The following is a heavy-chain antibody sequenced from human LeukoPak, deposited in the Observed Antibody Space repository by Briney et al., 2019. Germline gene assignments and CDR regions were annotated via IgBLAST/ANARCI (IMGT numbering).Heavy chain of an antibody. CDR3: AKCVGRGATTGYFDY. V-gene: IGHV3-30-3*02. CDR1: GFTFSSYG. J-gene: IGHJ4*02. CDR2: VSHDGSNK. D-gene: IGHD1-26*01. Sequence: PGGSLRLSCAASGFTFSSYGMHWVRQAPGKGLEWVALVSHDGSNKYYADSVKGRFTISRDNSKNTLYLQMNSLRAEDTAVYYCAKCVGRGATTGYFDYWAREPWSPSPQ.